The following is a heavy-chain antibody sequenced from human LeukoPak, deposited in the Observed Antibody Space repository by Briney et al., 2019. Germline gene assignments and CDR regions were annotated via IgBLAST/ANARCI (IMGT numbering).Heavy chain of an antibody. CDR1: RFTFSDYY. CDR3: ARGSLGDDFWSGYFYYYMDV. CDR2: ISSSGSTI. J-gene: IGHJ6*03. D-gene: IGHD3-3*01. V-gene: IGHV3-11*01. Sequence: GGSLRHSCAASRFTFSDYYMSWIRQAPGKGLEWVSYISSSGSTIYYADSVKGRFTISRDNAKNSLYLQINSLRAEDTAVYYCARGSLGDDFWSGYFYYYMDVWGKGTTVTVSS.